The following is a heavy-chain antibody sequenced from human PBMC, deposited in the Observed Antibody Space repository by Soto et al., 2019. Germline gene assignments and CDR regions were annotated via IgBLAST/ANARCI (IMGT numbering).Heavy chain of an antibody. CDR2: IKSKTDGGTT. J-gene: IGHJ6*02. D-gene: IGHD3-3*01. CDR1: GFTFSNAW. Sequence: PGGSLRLSCAASGFTFSNAWMNWVRQAPGKGLEWVGRIKSKTDGGTTDYAAPVKGRFTISRDDSKNTLYLQMNSLKTEDTAVYYCTTDPNPDYDFWSGHEPSYYYYGMDVWGQGTTVTVSS. V-gene: IGHV3-15*07. CDR3: TTDPNPDYDFWSGHEPSYYYYGMDV.